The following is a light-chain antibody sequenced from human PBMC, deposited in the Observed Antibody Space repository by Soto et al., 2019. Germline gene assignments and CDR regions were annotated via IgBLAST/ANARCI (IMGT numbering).Light chain of an antibody. CDR2: RNN. Sequence: QSVLTQPPSASGTPGQRGTISCSGSSSNIGSNYVYWYQQLPGTAPKLLIYRNNQRPSGVPDRFSGSKSGTSASLAISGLRSEDEADYYCASWDDSLRGRVFGGGTKVTVL. CDR1: SSNIGSNY. CDR3: ASWDDSLRGRV. J-gene: IGLJ3*02. V-gene: IGLV1-47*01.